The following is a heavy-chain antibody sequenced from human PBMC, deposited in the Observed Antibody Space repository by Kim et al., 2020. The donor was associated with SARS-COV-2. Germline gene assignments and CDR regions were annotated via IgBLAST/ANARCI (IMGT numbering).Heavy chain of an antibody. CDR3: ARVNYDSSGYYSSDYYFDY. V-gene: IGHV3-64*01. D-gene: IGHD3-22*01. Sequence: GRFTISRDNSKNTLYLQMGSLRAEDMAVYYCARVNYDSSGYYSSDYYFDYWGQGTLVTVSS. J-gene: IGHJ4*02.